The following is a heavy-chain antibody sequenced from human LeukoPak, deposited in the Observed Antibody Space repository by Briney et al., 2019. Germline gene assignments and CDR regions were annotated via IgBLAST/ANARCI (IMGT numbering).Heavy chain of an antibody. CDR1: GFTFSSYA. V-gene: IGHV3-23*01. J-gene: IGHJ5*02. CDR3: AKNSGNYDSSGYVS. D-gene: IGHD3-22*01. CDR2: ISGSGGST. Sequence: PGGTLRLSCAASGFTFSSYAMSWVRQAPGKGLEWVSAISGSGGSTYYADSVKGRFTISRDNSKNALYLQKNSLRADDTAVYLCAKNSGNYDSSGYVSWGQGTLVTVSS.